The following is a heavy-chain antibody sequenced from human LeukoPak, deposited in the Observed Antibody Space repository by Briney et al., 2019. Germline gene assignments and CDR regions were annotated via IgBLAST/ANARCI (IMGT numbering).Heavy chain of an antibody. D-gene: IGHD3-3*01. V-gene: IGHV4-38-2*02. J-gene: IGHJ4*02. CDR3: ASGELRFLEWLFRR. CDR1: GYSISSGYY. CDR2: IYHSGST. Sequence: PSETLSLTCTVSGYSISSGYYWGWIRQPPGKGLERIGSIYHSGSTYYNPSLKSRVTISVDTSKNQFSLKLSSVTAADTAVYYCASGELRFLEWLFRRWGQGTLVTVSS.